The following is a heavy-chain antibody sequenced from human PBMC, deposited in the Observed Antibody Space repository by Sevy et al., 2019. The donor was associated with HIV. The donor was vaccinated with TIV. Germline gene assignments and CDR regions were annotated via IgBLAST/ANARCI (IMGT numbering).Heavy chain of an antibody. CDR2: IIPIFGTA. CDR3: ARSSSSWYIFDY. J-gene: IGHJ4*02. Sequence: SVKVSCKASGGTFSSYAISWVRQAPGQGLEWMGGIIPIFGTANYAQKFQGRVTITADESTSTAYMELSSLRSEDTAVYYCARSSSSWYIFDYWGQGTLVTVSS. D-gene: IGHD6-13*01. V-gene: IGHV1-69*13. CDR1: GGTFSSYA.